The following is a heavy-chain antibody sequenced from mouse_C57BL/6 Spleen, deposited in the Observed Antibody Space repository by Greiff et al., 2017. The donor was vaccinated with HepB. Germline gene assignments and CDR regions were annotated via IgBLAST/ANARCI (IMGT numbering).Heavy chain of an antibody. CDR1: GYTFTSYW. CDR3: AKGYYGPLDY. J-gene: IGHJ2*01. CDR2: IDPSDSYT. V-gene: IGHV1-50*01. Sequence: VQLQQPGAELVKPGASVKLSCKASGYTFTSYWMQWVKQRPGQGLEWIGEIDPSDSYTNYNQKFKGKATLTVDTSSSTAYMQLSSLTSEDSAVYYCAKGYYGPLDYWGQGTTLTVSS. D-gene: IGHD1-1*01.